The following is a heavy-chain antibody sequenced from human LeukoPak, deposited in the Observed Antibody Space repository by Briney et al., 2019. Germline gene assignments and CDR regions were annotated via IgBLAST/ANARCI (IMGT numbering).Heavy chain of an antibody. Sequence: PGGSLRLSCAASGFTFSSYSMNWVRQAPGKGLEWVSSISSSSSYIYYADSVKGRFTISRDNAKNSLYLQMNSLRAEDTAVYYCARGTGDYDILTGFYYFDYWGQGTLVTVSS. CDR2: ISSSSSYI. CDR1: GFTFSSYS. D-gene: IGHD3-9*01. J-gene: IGHJ4*02. V-gene: IGHV3-21*01. CDR3: ARGTGDYDILTGFYYFDY.